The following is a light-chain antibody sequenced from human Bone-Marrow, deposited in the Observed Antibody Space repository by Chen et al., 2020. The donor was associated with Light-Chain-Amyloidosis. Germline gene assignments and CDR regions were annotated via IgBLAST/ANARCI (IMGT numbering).Light chain of an antibody. CDR3: QSYDTSLSGSV. J-gene: IGLJ2*01. V-gene: IGLV1-40*01. Sequence: QSVLTQPPSVSGAPGQTVTLSCTGSSSNIGAGYDVHWYRQLPGTAPKLLISGNSNRPSGVPDRFSGSRSGTSASLAISGLQAEDEADYYCQSYDTSLSGSVFGGGTKLTVL. CDR1: SSNIGAGYD. CDR2: GNS.